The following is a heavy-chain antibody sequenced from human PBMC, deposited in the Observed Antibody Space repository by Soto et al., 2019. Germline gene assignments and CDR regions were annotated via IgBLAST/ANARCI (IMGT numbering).Heavy chain of an antibody. CDR3: VASTVNGNHRYGIDV. D-gene: IGHD4-4*01. Sequence: SVKVSCKASGGTFSSYAISWVRQAPGQGLEWMGGIIPIFGTANYAQKFQGRVTITADESTSTAYMELSSLRSEDTAVYYCVASTVNGNHRYGIDVRTQRTTVTVS. CDR2: IIPIFGTA. J-gene: IGHJ6*02. CDR1: GGTFSSYA. V-gene: IGHV1-69*13.